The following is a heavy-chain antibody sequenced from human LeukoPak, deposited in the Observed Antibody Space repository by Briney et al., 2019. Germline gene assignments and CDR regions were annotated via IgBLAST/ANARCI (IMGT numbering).Heavy chain of an antibody. CDR2: ISAYNGNT. V-gene: IGHV1-18*01. D-gene: IGHD3-10*01. Sequence: ASVKVSCKASGYTFTSYGISWVRQAPGQGLGWMGWISAYNGNTNYAQKLQGRVTMTTDTSTSTAYMELRSLRSDDTAVYYCMVRGVNYYFDYWGQGTLVTVSS. CDR3: MVRGVNYYFDY. CDR1: GYTFTSYG. J-gene: IGHJ4*02.